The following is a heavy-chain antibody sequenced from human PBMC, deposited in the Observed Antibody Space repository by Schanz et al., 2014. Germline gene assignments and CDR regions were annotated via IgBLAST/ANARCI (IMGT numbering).Heavy chain of an antibody. CDR1: GYTFTSYY. CDR3: ARDGEAAAGCDY. J-gene: IGHJ4*02. Sequence: QVQLVQSAPEVKKPGASVKVSCKASGYTFTSYYMHWVRQAPGQGLEWMGIINPSGGSTSYAQKFRGRVTMTRDTSTSTVYMELSSLRSEDTAVYYCARDGEAAAGCDYWGQGTLVTVSS. V-gene: IGHV1-46*03. CDR2: INPSGGST. D-gene: IGHD6-13*01.